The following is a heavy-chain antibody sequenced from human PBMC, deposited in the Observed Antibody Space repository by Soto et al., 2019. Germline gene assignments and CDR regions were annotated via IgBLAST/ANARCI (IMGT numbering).Heavy chain of an antibody. CDR1: GFTFDDYA. D-gene: IGHD3-16*02. CDR2: MSWNRGSI. J-gene: IGHJ4*02. V-gene: IGHV3-9*01. CDR3: AKDISLGELSAPDH. Sequence: VQLVESGGGLVQPGRSLRLSCVASGFTFDDYAMHWVRQAPGKGLEWVSGMSWNRGSIVYADSVKGRFTISRDNAKNSLYLQMNSLRPGDSALYYCAKDISLGELSAPDHWGQGTLVTVSS.